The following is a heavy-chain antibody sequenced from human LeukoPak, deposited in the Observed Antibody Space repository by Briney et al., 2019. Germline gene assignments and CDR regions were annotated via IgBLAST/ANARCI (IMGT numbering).Heavy chain of an antibody. V-gene: IGHV1-2*02. D-gene: IGHD3-22*01. CDR3: ARDPGNYYDSSGYNDY. J-gene: IGHJ4*02. CDR1: GYIFTGDY. Sequence: ASVKVSCKTSGYIFTGDYLHWVRQAPGQGLEWMGWINPNSGGTNYAQKFQGRVTMTRDTSISTAYMELSRLRSDDTAVYYCARDPGNYYDSSGYNDYWGQGTLVTVSS. CDR2: INPNSGGT.